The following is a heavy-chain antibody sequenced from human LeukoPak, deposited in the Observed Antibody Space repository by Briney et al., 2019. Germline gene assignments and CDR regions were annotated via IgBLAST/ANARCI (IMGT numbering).Heavy chain of an antibody. D-gene: IGHD2-15*01. J-gene: IGHJ4*02. Sequence: ASVQVSCKASGYTFTGYYMHWVRQAPGQGLEWMGWINPDNGGTNYAQKFQGRVTMTRDMSISTAYMELSRLRSDDTAVYYCASRYCSGGSCLTGDYWGQGTLVTVSS. CDR3: ASRYCSGGSCLTGDY. CDR1: GYTFTGYY. CDR2: INPDNGGT. V-gene: IGHV1-2*02.